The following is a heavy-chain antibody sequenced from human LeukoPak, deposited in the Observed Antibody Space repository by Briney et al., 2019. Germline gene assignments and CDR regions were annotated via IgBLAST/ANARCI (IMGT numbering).Heavy chain of an antibody. V-gene: IGHV3-7*01. Sequence: GGSLRLSCAASGFTFGIYAMSWVRQAPGKGLEWVANIKQDGSEKYYVDSVKGRFTISRDNAKNSLYLQMNSLRAEDTAVYYCARVYSRVGPFDYWGQGTLVTVSS. CDR1: GFTFGIYA. D-gene: IGHD6-13*01. CDR3: ARVYSRVGPFDY. J-gene: IGHJ4*02. CDR2: IKQDGSEK.